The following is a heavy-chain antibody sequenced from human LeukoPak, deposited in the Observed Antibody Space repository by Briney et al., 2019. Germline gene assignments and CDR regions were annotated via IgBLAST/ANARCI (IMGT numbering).Heavy chain of an antibody. Sequence: SESLSLTCTVSGGSLSSGSYYWSWIRQPPGKGLEWIGFIYYSGSTNYNPSLKSRVTISVDTSKNQFSLKLSSVTAADTAVYYCASHPITMIVAPDYWGQGTLVTVSS. V-gene: IGHV4-61*01. D-gene: IGHD3-22*01. CDR3: ASHPITMIVAPDY. CDR1: GGSLSSGSYY. CDR2: IYYSGST. J-gene: IGHJ4*02.